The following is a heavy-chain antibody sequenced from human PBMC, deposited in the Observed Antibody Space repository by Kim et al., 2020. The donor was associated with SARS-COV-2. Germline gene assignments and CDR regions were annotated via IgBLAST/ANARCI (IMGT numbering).Heavy chain of an antibody. CDR3: TREGIFAVADR. CDR1: GFTFSNFW. J-gene: IGHJ5*02. Sequence: GGSLRLSCAASGFTFSNFWMSWVRQAPGKGLEWVANIKQDGSEKHYVDSVKGRFTISRDNAKNSLYLLMNSLRAEDTAMYYCTREGIFAVADRCGQGTLLTVSS. D-gene: IGHD2-21*01. V-gene: IGHV3-7*03. CDR2: IKQDGSEK.